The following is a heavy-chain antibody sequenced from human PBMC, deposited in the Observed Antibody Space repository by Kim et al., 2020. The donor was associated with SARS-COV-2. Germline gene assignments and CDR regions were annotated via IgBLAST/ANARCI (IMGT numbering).Heavy chain of an antibody. CDR3: ARADVALDY. V-gene: IGHV4-61*01. D-gene: IGHD5-12*01. CDR1: GASVSSGSYY. J-gene: IGHJ4*02. Sequence: SETLSLTCTVSGASVSSGSYYWNWIRQPPGKGLEWIGYIYSSGGTNYNPSLKSRVTISVDTSKNQFSLKLRSVTAADTAVYYCARADVALDYWGQGALVT. CDR2: IYSSGGT.